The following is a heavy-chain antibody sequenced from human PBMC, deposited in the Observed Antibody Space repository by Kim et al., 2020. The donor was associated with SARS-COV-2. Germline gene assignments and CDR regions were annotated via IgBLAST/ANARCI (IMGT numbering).Heavy chain of an antibody. V-gene: IGHV4-59*08. Sequence: PSLKSRVTISVDTSKNQFSLKLSSVTAADTAVYYCARHLYSGWSHYGMDVWGQGTTVTVSS. J-gene: IGHJ6*02. CDR3: ARHLYSGWSHYGMDV. D-gene: IGHD5-12*01.